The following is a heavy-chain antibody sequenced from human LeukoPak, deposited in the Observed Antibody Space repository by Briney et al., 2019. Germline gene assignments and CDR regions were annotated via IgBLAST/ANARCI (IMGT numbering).Heavy chain of an antibody. Sequence: SGTLSLTCAVSVYAISSTNYWAWIRQPPGKGLEWIGHIYYSGGIYYNPSLRSRVTMSVDTSKNQFSLKLSSVTAVDTAVYYCARKATTGPTKAAFDIWGQGTMVTVSS. V-gene: IGHV4-28*05. CDR1: VYAISSTNY. J-gene: IGHJ3*02. CDR2: IYYSGGI. D-gene: IGHD4-17*01. CDR3: ARKATTGPTKAAFDI.